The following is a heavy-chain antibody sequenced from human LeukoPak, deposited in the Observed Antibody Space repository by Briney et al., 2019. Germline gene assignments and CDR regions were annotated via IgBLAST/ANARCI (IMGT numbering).Heavy chain of an antibody. CDR1: GFTFSSYG. CDR2: ISSDGSDK. CDR3: AKGSATTVVTIDY. V-gene: IGHV3-30*18. Sequence: PGKPLRLSCAASGFTFSSYGMHWVRQAPGKGLEWVAVISSDGSDKYYADSVKGRFTISRDNSKNTMYLQMNSLRDEDTAVYYCAKGSATTVVTIDYWGQGTLVTVSS. D-gene: IGHD4-23*01. J-gene: IGHJ4*02.